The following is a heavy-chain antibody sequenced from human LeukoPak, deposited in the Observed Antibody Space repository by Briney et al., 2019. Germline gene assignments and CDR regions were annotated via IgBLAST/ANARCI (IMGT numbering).Heavy chain of an antibody. CDR3: ARGIAVREVLHAFAN. Sequence: GGSLRLSCAASGFTFDDYGMTWVRQVPGKGLEWVSGINYSGGMTGYADSVEGRFTISRDDAKNSLYLQMNSLRAEDTALYYCARGIAVREVLHAFANWGQGTMVTVSS. V-gene: IGHV3-20*04. J-gene: IGHJ3*02. CDR1: GFTFDDYG. D-gene: IGHD6-19*01. CDR2: INYSGGMT.